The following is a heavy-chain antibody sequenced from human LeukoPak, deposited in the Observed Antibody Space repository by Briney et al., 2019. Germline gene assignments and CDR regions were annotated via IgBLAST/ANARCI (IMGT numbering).Heavy chain of an antibody. D-gene: IGHD6-13*01. CDR2: ISTSGSTI. V-gene: IGHV3-48*03. CDR3: ARNKGSSWSDFDY. J-gene: IGHJ4*02. Sequence: GGSLRLSCAASGFTFSIYAMSWVRQAPGKGLEWVSYISTSGSTIYYGDAVKGRFTISRDNAKDSLYLQMNSLRAEDTAVYYCARNKGSSWSDFDYWGQGALVTVSS. CDR1: GFTFSIYA.